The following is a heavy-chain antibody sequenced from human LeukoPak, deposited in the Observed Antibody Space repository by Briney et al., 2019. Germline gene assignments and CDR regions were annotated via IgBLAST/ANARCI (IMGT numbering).Heavy chain of an antibody. CDR2: MNPNSGNT. V-gene: IGHV1-8*01. CDR1: GYTFTSYD. Sequence: GASVKVSCKVSGYTFTSYDINWVRQATGQGLEWMGWMNPNSGNTGYAQKFQGRVTMTRNTSISTAYMELSSLRSEDTAVYYCARGPGGYGLYYFDYWGQGTLVTVSS. D-gene: IGHD3/OR15-3a*01. J-gene: IGHJ4*02. CDR3: ARGPGGYGLYYFDY.